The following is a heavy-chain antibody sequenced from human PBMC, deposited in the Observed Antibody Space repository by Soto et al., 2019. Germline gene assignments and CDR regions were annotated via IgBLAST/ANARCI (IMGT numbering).Heavy chain of an antibody. V-gene: IGHV2-5*01. Sequence: QITLKESGPSLVKPTQTLTLTCTFSGFSLTNTGVTVGWIRQPPGEALEWLALVYWHDDKRYNPSLRNRLTIAKDTSKNRVVLTLANVGPVDTATYYCAHSHFEILPGPFDSWGRGTLVTVSS. CDR1: GFSLTNTGVT. J-gene: IGHJ5*01. CDR2: VYWHDDK. D-gene: IGHD3-3*01. CDR3: AHSHFEILPGPFDS.